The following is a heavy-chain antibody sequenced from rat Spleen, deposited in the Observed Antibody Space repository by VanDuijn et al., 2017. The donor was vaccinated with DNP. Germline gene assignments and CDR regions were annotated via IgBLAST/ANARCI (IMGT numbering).Heavy chain of an antibody. CDR2: INSEGTT. J-gene: IGHJ2*01. CDR3: ARSTDCGCNWEY. V-gene: IGHV3-3*01. CDR1: GYSITSDYR. Sequence: EVQLQESGPGLVKPSQSLSLTCSVTGYSITSDYRWNWIRKFPGNKLEWMGYINSEGTTNYNPSLKSRITITRDTSKNQFFLQVKSITTEDQATYYRARSTDCGCNWEYWGQGVMVPVSS. D-gene: IGHD5-1*01.